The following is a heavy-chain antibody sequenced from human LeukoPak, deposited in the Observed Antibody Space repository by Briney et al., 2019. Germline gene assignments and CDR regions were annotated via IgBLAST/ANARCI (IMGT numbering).Heavy chain of an antibody. CDR3: ARGRDGSSYYFDY. Sequence: SETLSLTCTVSGGSISSGSFYWSWARQPAGKGLEWIGRIHTGGSTNYNPSLKSRVTISVDTSKNQFSLKLSSMTAADTAVYYCARGRDGSSYYFDYWGQGSLVTVSS. V-gene: IGHV4-61*02. J-gene: IGHJ4*02. CDR2: IHTGGST. CDR1: GGSISSGSFY. D-gene: IGHD3-10*01.